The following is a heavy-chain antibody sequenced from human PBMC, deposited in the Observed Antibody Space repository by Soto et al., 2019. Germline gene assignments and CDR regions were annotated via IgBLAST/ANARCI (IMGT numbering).Heavy chain of an antibody. D-gene: IGHD3-10*01. CDR3: ARGPGTMAKIDY. V-gene: IGHV4-31*03. Sequence: PSETLSLTCTVSGGSISSGGYYWSWIRQHPGKGLEWIGYIYYSGSTYYNPSLKSRVTISVDTSKNQFSLKLGSVTAADTAVYYCARGPGTMAKIDYWGQGTLVTVSS. CDR1: GGSISSGGYY. CDR2: IYYSGST. J-gene: IGHJ4*02.